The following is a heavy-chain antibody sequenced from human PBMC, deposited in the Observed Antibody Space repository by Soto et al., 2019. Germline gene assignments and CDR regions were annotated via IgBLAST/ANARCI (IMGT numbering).Heavy chain of an antibody. Sequence: EVQLVESGGDLVQPGGSLRLSCAASGFTLGSYWMSWVRQAPGKGLEWVANIKQDGSDKYYVDSVKGRFAISRDNARNLLFLQMNSLRAEDTAVYYCARDSVVGSTKALWGQGTLVTVSS. CDR3: ARDSVVGSTKAL. CDR1: GFTLGSYW. D-gene: IGHD1-26*01. CDR2: IKQDGSDK. J-gene: IGHJ4*02. V-gene: IGHV3-7*05.